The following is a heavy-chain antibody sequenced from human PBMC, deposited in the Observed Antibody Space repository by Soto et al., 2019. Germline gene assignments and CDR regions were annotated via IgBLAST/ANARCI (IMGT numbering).Heavy chain of an antibody. J-gene: IGHJ5*02. V-gene: IGHV4-34*01. CDR3: ARGRGEFDA. CDR2: INHSGNT. D-gene: IGHD2-21*01. Sequence: PETPCATSSVYGASLIDKYCNWLRQPPGKGLEWIGEINHSGNTNYNPYLRSRVTISIDTSKNQLSLNLRSVSAADTAVYYCARGRGEFDAWGKG. CDR1: GASLIDKY.